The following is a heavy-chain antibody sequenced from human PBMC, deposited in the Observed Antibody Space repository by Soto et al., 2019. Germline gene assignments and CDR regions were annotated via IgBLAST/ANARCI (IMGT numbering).Heavy chain of an antibody. V-gene: IGHV3-49*03. J-gene: IGHJ6*03. Sequence: GGSLRLSCTASGFTFGDYAMSWFRQAPGKGLEWVGFIRSKAYGGTTEYAASVKGRFTISRDDSKSIAYLQMNSLKTEDTAVYYCTSYRGTHYYYYMDVWGKGTTVTVSS. CDR3: TSYRGTHYYYYMDV. CDR2: IRSKAYGGTT. CDR1: GFTFGDYA. D-gene: IGHD1-1*01.